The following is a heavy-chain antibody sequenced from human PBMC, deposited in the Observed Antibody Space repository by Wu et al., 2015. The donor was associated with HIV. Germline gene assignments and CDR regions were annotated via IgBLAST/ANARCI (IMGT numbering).Heavy chain of an antibody. Sequence: QVQLVQSGAEVKKPGASVKVSCKASGYTFTGYYMHWVRQAPGQGLEWMGWINPNSGGTNYAQKFQGRVTMTRDTSISTAYMELSRLRSDDTAVYYCARDPGSGSYRFTWFDPVGPGNPGPPSPQ. CDR1: GYTFTGYY. CDR2: INPNSGGT. CDR3: ARDPGSGSYRFTWFDP. D-gene: IGHD1-26*01. J-gene: IGHJ5*02. V-gene: IGHV1-2*02.